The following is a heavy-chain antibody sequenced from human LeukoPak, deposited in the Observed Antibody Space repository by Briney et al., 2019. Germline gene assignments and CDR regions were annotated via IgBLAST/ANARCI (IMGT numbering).Heavy chain of an antibody. D-gene: IGHD6-19*01. V-gene: IGHV3-23*01. CDR3: ARIRSAGAVAANT. J-gene: IGHJ4*02. Sequence: GGSLRLSCAASGFTFSSYAMSWVRQAPGKGLEWVSAISGSGGSTYYADSVKGRFTISRDNSKNTLYLQMNSLRSDDTAVYYCARIRSAGAVAANTWGQGTLVTVSS. CDR1: GFTFSSYA. CDR2: ISGSGGST.